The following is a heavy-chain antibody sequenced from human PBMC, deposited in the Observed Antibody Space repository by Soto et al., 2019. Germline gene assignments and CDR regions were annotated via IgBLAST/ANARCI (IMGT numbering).Heavy chain of an antibody. CDR2: ISWDGGST. Sequence: GWSLRLSCAASGFTFDDYTMHWVRQAPGKGLEWVSLISWDGGSTYYADSVKGRFTISRDNSKNSLYLQMNSLRTEDTALYYCAKDSISGYDSYFDYWGQGTLVTVSS. J-gene: IGHJ4*02. V-gene: IGHV3-43*01. CDR1: GFTFDDYT. D-gene: IGHD5-12*01. CDR3: AKDSISGYDSYFDY.